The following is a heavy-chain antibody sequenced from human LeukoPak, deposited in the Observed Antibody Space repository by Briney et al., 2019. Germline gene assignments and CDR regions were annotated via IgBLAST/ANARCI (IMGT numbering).Heavy chain of an antibody. D-gene: IGHD6-13*01. Sequence: ASVKVSCKASGYTFTGYYMHWVRQATGQGLEWMGWMNPNSGNTGYAQKFQGRVTMTRNTSISTAYMELSSLRSEDTAVYYCARATSPGIAAAGAIDYWGQGTLVTVSS. V-gene: IGHV1-8*02. CDR2: MNPNSGNT. CDR1: GYTFTGYY. J-gene: IGHJ4*02. CDR3: ARATSPGIAAAGAIDY.